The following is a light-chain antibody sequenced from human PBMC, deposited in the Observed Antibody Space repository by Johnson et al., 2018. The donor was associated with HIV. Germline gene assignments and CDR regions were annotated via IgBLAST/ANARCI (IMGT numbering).Light chain of an antibody. Sequence: QSLLTQPPSVSAAPGQKVTISCSGSSSNIGNNYVSWYQQLPGTAPKLLIYENNKRPSGIPNRFSGSKSGTSATLGITGLQTWDEADYYCGTWDSRLSVYVFGTGTKVTVL. CDR2: ENN. CDR3: GTWDSRLSVYV. V-gene: IGLV1-51*02. J-gene: IGLJ1*01. CDR1: SSNIGNNY.